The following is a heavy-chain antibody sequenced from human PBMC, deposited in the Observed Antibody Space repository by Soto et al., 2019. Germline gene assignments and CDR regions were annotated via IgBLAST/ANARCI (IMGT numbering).Heavy chain of an antibody. D-gene: IGHD6-19*01. V-gene: IGHV3-74*01. CDR2: INTDGSST. CDR3: TRDGGWIDY. J-gene: IGHJ4*02. CDR1: EFTFSNYW. Sequence: GFLRLSCAASEFTFSNYWMHWVRQAPGKGLVWVSRINTDGSSTSYADSVKGRFTISRDNAKNTLYLQMNSLRAEDTAMYYCTRDGGWIDYWGQGTLVTVSS.